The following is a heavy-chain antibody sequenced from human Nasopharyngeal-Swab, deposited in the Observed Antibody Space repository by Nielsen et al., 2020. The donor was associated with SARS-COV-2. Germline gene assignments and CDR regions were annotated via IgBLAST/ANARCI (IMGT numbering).Heavy chain of an antibody. CDR2: INSDGSST. D-gene: IGHD2-8*01. CDR3: ARVRILYDSRDYYYYMDV. V-gene: IGHV3-74*01. Sequence: WIRQPPGKGLVWVSRINSDGSSTSYADSVKGRFTISRDNAKNTLYLQMNSLRAEDTAVYYCARVRILYDSRDYYYYMDVWGKGTTVTVSS. J-gene: IGHJ6*03.